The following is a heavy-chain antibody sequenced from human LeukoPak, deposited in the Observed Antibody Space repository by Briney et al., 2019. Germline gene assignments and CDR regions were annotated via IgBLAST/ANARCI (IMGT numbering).Heavy chain of an antibody. Sequence: GGSLRLSCAASGFTFNNYWMSWVRQAPGKGLEWVANIKQDGSEKYYVGSVKGRFTISRGNAKDPLYLQRNSLRAEDTAVYYCARGLFDIWGQGTMVTVSS. CDR3: ARGLFDI. CDR2: IKQDGSEK. CDR1: GFTFNNYW. V-gene: IGHV3-7*03. J-gene: IGHJ3*02.